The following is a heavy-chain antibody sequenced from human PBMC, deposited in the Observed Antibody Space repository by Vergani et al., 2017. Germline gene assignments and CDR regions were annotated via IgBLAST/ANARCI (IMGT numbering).Heavy chain of an antibody. D-gene: IGHD2-2*01. J-gene: IGHJ5*02. CDR3: ARDFKDIVVVPAGERWFDP. CDR2: IIPILGTA. Sequence: QVQLVQSGAEVKKPGSSVKVSCKASGGTFSSYAISWVRQAPGQGLEWMGRIIPILGTANYAQKFQGRVTITADESTSTAYMELSSLRSEDTAVYYCARDFKDIVVVPAGERWFDPRGQGTLVTVSS. CDR1: GGTFSSYA. V-gene: IGHV1-69*11.